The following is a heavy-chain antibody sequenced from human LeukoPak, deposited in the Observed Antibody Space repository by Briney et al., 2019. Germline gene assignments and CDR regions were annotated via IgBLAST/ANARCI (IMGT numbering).Heavy chain of an antibody. J-gene: IGHJ4*02. CDR2: INGDGNNV. D-gene: IGHD1-1*01. V-gene: IGHV3-74*01. CDR3: AAGPAGNGHLSSY. Sequence: GGSLRLYCAASGFTVNNYWLHWVRQVPGQGLMWVSRINGDGNNVNYADSVKGRFTISRDNAKNTLHLQMNSLRAEDTAVYYCAAGPAGNGHLSSYWGQGTRVTVSS. CDR1: GFTVNNYW.